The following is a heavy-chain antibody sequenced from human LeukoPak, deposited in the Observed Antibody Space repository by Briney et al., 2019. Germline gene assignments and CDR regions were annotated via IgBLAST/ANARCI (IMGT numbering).Heavy chain of an antibody. CDR3: AREDHYYDSSGYYYSFFDY. CDR2: IYYSGST. D-gene: IGHD3-22*01. J-gene: IGHJ4*02. Sequence: SETLSLTCTVSGGSISSNYWSWIRQPPGKGLEWIGYIYYSGSTNYNPSLKSRVTISVDTSKNQFSLKLSSVTAADTAVYYCAREDHYYDSSGYYYSFFDYWGQGTLVTVSS. CDR1: GGSISSNY. V-gene: IGHV4-59*01.